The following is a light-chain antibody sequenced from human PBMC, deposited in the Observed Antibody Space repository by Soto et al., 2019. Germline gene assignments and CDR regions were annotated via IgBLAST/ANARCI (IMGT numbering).Light chain of an antibody. J-gene: IGKJ2*01. CDR3: QKYNSAPYT. CDR1: QGISNH. Sequence: DIQMTQSPSSLSVSIGDTVAITCRASQGISNHLAWYQRKAGKVPKLLIFAVSTLRPGVPSRFSGSESGTDFNLTISSRQPEDVATYFCQKYNSAPYTFGQGTKLEIK. CDR2: AVS. V-gene: IGKV1-27*01.